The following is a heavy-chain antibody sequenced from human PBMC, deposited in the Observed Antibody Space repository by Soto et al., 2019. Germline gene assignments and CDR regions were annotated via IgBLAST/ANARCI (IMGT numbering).Heavy chain of an antibody. CDR3: ARRDYGDGRGFDP. D-gene: IGHD4-17*01. Sequence: PSETLSLTCAVSGGSISSGGYSWSWIRQPPGKGLEWIGYIYHSGSTYYNPSLKSRVTISVDKSKNQFSLKLSSVTAADTAVYYCARRDYGDGRGFDPCGQGTLVTVSS. CDR2: IYHSGST. CDR1: GGSISSGGYS. V-gene: IGHV4-30-2*01. J-gene: IGHJ5*02.